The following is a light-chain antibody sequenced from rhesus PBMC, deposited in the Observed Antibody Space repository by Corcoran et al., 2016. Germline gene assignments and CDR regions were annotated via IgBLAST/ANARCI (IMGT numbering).Light chain of an antibody. V-gene: IGLV2S9*01. J-gene: IGLJ1*01. CDR3: CSYRRGSTFV. Sequence: QSALTPPPSVSKSLGQSVTISCTGTSSDIGDYNDVSWYQYSPGTVPRLLIYDVRQRPSGVSDRFSGSKSGNTASLTISGLQAEDETFYYCCSYRRGSTFVFGGGTRLTVL. CDR1: SSDIGDYND. CDR2: DVR.